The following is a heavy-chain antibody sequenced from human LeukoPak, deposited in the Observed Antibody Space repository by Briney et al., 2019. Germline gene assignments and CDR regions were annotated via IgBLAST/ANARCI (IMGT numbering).Heavy chain of an antibody. CDR3: AKSAVNYYDSSGPARNYFDY. CDR1: GFTFSSYA. CDR2: ISGSGGST. J-gene: IGHJ4*02. Sequence: HPGGSLRLSCAASGFTFSSYAMSWVRQAPGKGLEWVSAISGSGGSTYYADSVKGRFTISRDNSKNTLYLQMNSLRAEDTAVYYCAKSAVNYYDSSGPARNYFDYWGQGTLVTVSS. D-gene: IGHD3-22*01. V-gene: IGHV3-23*01.